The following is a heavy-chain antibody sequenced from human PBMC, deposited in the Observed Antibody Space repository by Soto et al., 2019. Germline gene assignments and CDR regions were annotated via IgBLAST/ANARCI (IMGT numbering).Heavy chain of an antibody. CDR3: ARATYYYDSSGYSGGAFDI. V-gene: IGHV3-53*01. J-gene: IGHJ3*02. D-gene: IGHD3-22*01. Sequence: PGGSLRLSCAASGFTVSSNYMSWVRHAPGKGLEWVSVIYSGGSTYYADSVKGRFTISRDNSKNMLYLQMNSLRAEDTAVYYCARATYYYDSSGYSGGAFDIWGQGTMVTVSS. CDR2: IYSGGST. CDR1: GFTVSSNY.